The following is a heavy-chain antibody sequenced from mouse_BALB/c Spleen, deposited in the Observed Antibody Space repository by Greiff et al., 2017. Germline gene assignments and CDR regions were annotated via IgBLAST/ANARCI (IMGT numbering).Heavy chain of an antibody. J-gene: IGHJ2*01. V-gene: IGHV1S81*02. CDR1: GYTFTSYW. CDR3: ASRGILDY. Sequence: QVQLQQPGAELVKPGASVKLSCKASGYTFTSYWMHWVKQRPGQGLEWIGEINPSNGRTNYNEKFKSKATLTVDKSSSTAYMQLSSLTSEDSAVYYCASRGILDYWGQGTTLTVSS. CDR2: INPSNGRT.